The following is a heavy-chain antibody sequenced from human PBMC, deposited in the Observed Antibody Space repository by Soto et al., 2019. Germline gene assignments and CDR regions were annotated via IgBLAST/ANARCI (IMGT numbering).Heavy chain of an antibody. Sequence: EVQLLESGGGLVQPGGSLRLSCADSGFTFSSYAMSCVRQAPGKGLEWVSAISGSGGSTYYADSVKGRFTISRDNSKNTLHLQMNSLRVEDTAVYYCAKRGRGAVAFDYWGQGTLVTVSS. CDR2: ISGSGGST. D-gene: IGHD6-19*01. CDR3: AKRGRGAVAFDY. CDR1: GFTFSSYA. J-gene: IGHJ4*02. V-gene: IGHV3-23*01.